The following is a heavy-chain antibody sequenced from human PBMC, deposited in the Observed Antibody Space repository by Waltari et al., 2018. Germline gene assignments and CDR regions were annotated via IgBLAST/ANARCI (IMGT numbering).Heavy chain of an antibody. Sequence: QVQLQESGPGLVQRSQNLSRSCTVAGGSIRNGHYYGTWIRQPPGKGLEWIGYIYYTGTTYYNPSLKNRVFISVDTSKNQFSLNLTSVTAADTAVYYCAKGAGDQPPKFDPWGQGTLVTVSS. CDR2: IYYTGTT. V-gene: IGHV4-30-4*08. D-gene: IGHD7-27*01. CDR1: GGSIRNGHYY. J-gene: IGHJ5*02. CDR3: AKGAGDQPPKFDP.